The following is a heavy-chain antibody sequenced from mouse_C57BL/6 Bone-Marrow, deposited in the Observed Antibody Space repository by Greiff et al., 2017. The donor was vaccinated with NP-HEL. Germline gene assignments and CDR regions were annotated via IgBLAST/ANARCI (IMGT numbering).Heavy chain of an antibody. D-gene: IGHD1-2*01. CDR1: GYTFTDYY. V-gene: IGHV1-26*01. J-gene: IGHJ2*01. Sequence: VQLQQSGPELVKPGASVKISCKASGYTFTDYYMNWVKQSHGKSLEWIGDINPNNGGTSYNQKFKGKATLTVDKSSSTAYMELRSLTSEDSAVYYCHYYGKSRGYYFDYWGQGTTLTVSS. CDR3: HYYGKSRGYYFDY. CDR2: INPNNGGT.